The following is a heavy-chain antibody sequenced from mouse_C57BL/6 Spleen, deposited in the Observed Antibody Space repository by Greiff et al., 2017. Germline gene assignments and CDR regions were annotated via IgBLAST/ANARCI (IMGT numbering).Heavy chain of an antibody. CDR1: GYTFTDYY. Sequence: EVQLVESGPVLVKPGASVKMSCKASGYTFTDYYMNWVKQSHGKSLEWIGVINPYNGGTSYNQKFKGKATLTVDKSSSTAYMELNSLTSEDSAVYYCARGSSCMDYWGQGTSVTVSS. D-gene: IGHD1-1*01. CDR3: ARGSSCMDY. V-gene: IGHV1-19*01. CDR2: INPYNGGT. J-gene: IGHJ4*01.